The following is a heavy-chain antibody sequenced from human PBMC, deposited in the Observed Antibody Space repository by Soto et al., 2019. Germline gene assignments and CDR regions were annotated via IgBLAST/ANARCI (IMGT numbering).Heavy chain of an antibody. V-gene: IGHV1-18*01. J-gene: IGHJ4*02. CDR1: GYTFTTFG. CDR2: ISTYSRNT. Sequence: ASVKVSCKASGYTFTTFGISWVRQAPGQGLEWMGWISTYSRNTKSAQKVQDRLSMTIDTSTRTAYMELKSLRYDDTAVYYCAREWNYLEYWGQGTLVTVSS. CDR3: AREWNYLEY. D-gene: IGHD5-12*01.